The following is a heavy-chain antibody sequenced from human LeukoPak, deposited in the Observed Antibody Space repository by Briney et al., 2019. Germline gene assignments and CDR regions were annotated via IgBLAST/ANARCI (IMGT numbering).Heavy chain of an antibody. CDR1: GFTFSSYG. Sequence: GGSLRLSCAASGFTFSSYGMHWVRQAPGKGLEWVSAISGSGGSTYYADSVKGRFTISRDNSKNTLYLQMNSLRAEDTAVYYCAKDTGIAVAGTDYFDYWGQGTLVTVSS. J-gene: IGHJ4*02. CDR2: ISGSGGST. CDR3: AKDTGIAVAGTDYFDY. V-gene: IGHV3-23*01. D-gene: IGHD6-19*01.